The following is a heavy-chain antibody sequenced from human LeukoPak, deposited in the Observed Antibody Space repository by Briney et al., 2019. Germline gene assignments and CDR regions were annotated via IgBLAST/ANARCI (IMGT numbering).Heavy chain of an antibody. V-gene: IGHV4-34*01. D-gene: IGHD3-16*02. CDR3: ARGYDYVWGSYRYTGLPNFDY. CDR2: INHSGST. Sequence: SETLSLTCAVYGGSFSGYYWSWIRQPPGKGLEWIGEINHSGSTNYNPSLKSRVTISVDTSKNQFSLKLSSVTAADTAVYYCARGYDYVWGSYRYTGLPNFDYWGQGTLVTVSS. CDR1: GGSFSGYY. J-gene: IGHJ4*02.